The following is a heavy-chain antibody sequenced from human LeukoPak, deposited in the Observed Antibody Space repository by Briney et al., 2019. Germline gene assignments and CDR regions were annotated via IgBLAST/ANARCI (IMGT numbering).Heavy chain of an antibody. Sequence: SETLSLTCTVSGGSISSYYWSWIRQPPGKGLEWIGYIYTSGSTNYNPSLKSRVTISVDTSKNQFSLKLSSVTAADTAVYYCASSGYCGSTSCHNAYYYYYMDVWGKGTTVTVSS. J-gene: IGHJ6*03. CDR1: GGSISSYY. D-gene: IGHD2-2*02. V-gene: IGHV4-4*09. CDR2: IYTSGST. CDR3: ASSGYCGSTSCHNAYYYYYMDV.